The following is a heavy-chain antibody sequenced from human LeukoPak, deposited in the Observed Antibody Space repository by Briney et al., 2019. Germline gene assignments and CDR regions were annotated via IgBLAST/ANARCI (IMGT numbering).Heavy chain of an antibody. CDR1: GGTFSSYA. V-gene: IGHV1-69*04. J-gene: IGHJ4*02. CDR2: IIPILGIA. Sequence: GASVKVSCKASGGTFSSYAISWVRQAPGQGLEWMGRIIPILGIANYAQKFQGRVTITADKSTSTAYMELSSLRSEDTAVYYCARERAGIAAAGTFDYWGQGTLVTVSS. CDR3: ARERAGIAAAGTFDY. D-gene: IGHD6-13*01.